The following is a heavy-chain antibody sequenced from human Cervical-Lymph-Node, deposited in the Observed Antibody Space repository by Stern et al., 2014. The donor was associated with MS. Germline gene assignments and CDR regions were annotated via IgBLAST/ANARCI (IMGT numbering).Heavy chain of an antibody. CDR3: ARVSRGYSYGPPGY. CDR2: ISYDGSNK. V-gene: IGHV3-30-3*01. J-gene: IGHJ4*02. D-gene: IGHD5-18*01. CDR1: GFTFSSYA. Sequence: QDQLVQSGGGVVQPGRSLRLSCAASGFTFSSYAMHWVRQAPGKGLEWVADISYDGSNKYYADSVKGRFTISRDNSKNTLYLQMNSLRAEDTAVYYCARVSRGYSYGPPGYWGQGTLVTVSS.